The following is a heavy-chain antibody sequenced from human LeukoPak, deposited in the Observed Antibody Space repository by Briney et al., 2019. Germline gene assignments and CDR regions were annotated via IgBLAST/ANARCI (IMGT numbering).Heavy chain of an antibody. CDR1: GFTFSSYS. CDR2: ISSSSSYI. CDR3: ARDNDDHYDSSGYYYFDY. J-gene: IGHJ4*02. Sequence: GGSLRLSCAASGFTFSSYSMNWVRQAPGKGLEWVSSISSSSSYIYYADSVKGRFTISRDNAKNTLYLQMNSLRAEDTAVYYCARDNDDHYDSSGYYYFDYWGQGTLVTVSS. D-gene: IGHD3-22*01. V-gene: IGHV3-21*01.